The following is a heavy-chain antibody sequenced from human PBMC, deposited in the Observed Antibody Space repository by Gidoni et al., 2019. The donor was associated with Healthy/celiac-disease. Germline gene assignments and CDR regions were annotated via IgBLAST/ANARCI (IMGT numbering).Heavy chain of an antibody. J-gene: IGHJ6*02. V-gene: IGHV1-69*06. CDR1: GCTFSSYA. Sequence: QVQLVQSGAEVKKPGSSVKVSCKASGCTFSSYAISWVRQAPGQGLEWMGGIIPIFSTANYAQKFQGRVTITADKSTSTAYMELSSLRSEDTAVYYCAREGGVVIQRGMDVWGQGTTVTVSS. CDR2: IIPIFSTA. CDR3: AREGGVVIQRGMDV. D-gene: IGHD3-3*01.